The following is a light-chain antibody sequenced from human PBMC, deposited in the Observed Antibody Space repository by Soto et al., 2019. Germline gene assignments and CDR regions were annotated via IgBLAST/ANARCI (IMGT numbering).Light chain of an antibody. J-gene: IGKJ5*01. Sequence: AIQLTQSPSSLSASIGDRVTITCRASQAINSALAWYRQKPVKAPDLLIFDASTLKSGVPSRFSGSGFGTDFTLTISSLQPEDFATYFCQQFYSCPITFGQGTRLDIK. CDR3: QQFYSCPIT. V-gene: IGKV1-13*02. CDR1: QAINSA. CDR2: DAS.